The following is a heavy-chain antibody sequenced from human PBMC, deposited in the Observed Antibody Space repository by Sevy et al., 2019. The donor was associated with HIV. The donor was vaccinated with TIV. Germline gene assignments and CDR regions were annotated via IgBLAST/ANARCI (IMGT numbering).Heavy chain of an antibody. V-gene: IGHV4-31*03. CDR3: ARGKHSGFIDY. Sequence: SETLSLTCTVSGGSISSGGYYWSWIRQHPGKGLEWIGYIYYSGSTYYNPSLKSRVTISVDTSKNQFSLKLSSVTAADTAVYYCARGKHSGFIDYWGQGTLVTVSS. D-gene: IGHD5-12*01. CDR2: IYYSGST. J-gene: IGHJ4*02. CDR1: GGSISSGGYY.